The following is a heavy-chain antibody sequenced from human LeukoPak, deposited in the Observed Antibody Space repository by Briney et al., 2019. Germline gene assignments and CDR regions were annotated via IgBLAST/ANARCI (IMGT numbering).Heavy chain of an antibody. CDR3: ARGYYHDSSGLDY. V-gene: IGHV4-59*01. CDR2: IYYSGNT. Sequence: TSETLSLTCTVSGGSISNYYWSWIRQPPGKGLEWIGYIYYSGNTNYNPSLKTRVTISVDTSKNQFSLKLSSVTAAGTAVYYCARGYYHDSSGLDYWGQGTLVTVSS. J-gene: IGHJ4*02. CDR1: GGSISNYY. D-gene: IGHD3-22*01.